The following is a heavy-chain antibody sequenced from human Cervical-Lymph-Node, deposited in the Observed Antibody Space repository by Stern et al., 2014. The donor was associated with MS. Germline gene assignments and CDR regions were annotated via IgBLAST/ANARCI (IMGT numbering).Heavy chain of an antibody. J-gene: IGHJ6*02. CDR2: ISAYNGNT. CDR3: AISGSPQYHYSVDV. V-gene: IGHV1-18*04. Sequence: QVQLVQSGAEVRKPGASVKVSCKASGSTFTSHTFTWVRQAPGQGLERVGWISAYNGNTNYAQRLKGRVSLTTDTSTRTASMELRSLRSDDSAVYFCAISGSPQYHYSVDVWGQGTTVTVSS. CDR1: GSTFTSHT. D-gene: IGHD2-2*01.